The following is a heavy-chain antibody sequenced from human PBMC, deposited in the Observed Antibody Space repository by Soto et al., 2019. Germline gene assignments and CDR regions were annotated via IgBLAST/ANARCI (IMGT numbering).Heavy chain of an antibody. V-gene: IGHV3-15*01. Sequence: EVRLVESGGGLVKPGGSLRLSCAASGFTFSNAWMSWVRQAPGKGLEWVGRIKSQTDGGTTHYAAPVKARFTISRDDSRNTLYLQMSSLKTDDTAMYYCTTVGYRDYGLALAAWGQGTLVTVSS. CDR1: GFTFSNAW. J-gene: IGHJ3*01. CDR2: IKSQTDGGTT. CDR3: TTVGYRDYGLALAA. D-gene: IGHD4-17*01.